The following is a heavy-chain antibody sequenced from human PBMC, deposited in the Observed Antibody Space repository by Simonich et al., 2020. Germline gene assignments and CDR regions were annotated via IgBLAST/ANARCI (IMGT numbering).Heavy chain of an antibody. V-gene: IGHV4-38-2*01. CDR1: GYSISSGYY. Sequence: QVQLQESGPGLVKPSETLSLTCAVSGYSISSGYYLGWIRQPPGKGLEWIGSSYHSGRTSYHHSRKSRVTISVDTSKHQFSLKLSSVTAADTAVYYCARVGYSNYYYYGMDVWGQGTTVTVSS. D-gene: IGHD6-13*01. J-gene: IGHJ6*02. CDR2: SYHSGRT. CDR3: ARVGYSNYYYYGMDV.